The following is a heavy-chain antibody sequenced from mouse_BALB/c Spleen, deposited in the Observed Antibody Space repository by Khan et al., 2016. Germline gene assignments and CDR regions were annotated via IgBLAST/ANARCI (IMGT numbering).Heavy chain of an antibody. CDR3: ARRCYYYCSNFDY. CDR2: IFPGDGST. Sequence: QVQLQQSGAELVKPGASVKLSCKASGYTFTSYDINWVRQRPEQGLEWIGWIFPGDGSTKYTETFKGKATLTTDKSSSTAYMQLSRLTSDDSAVYFCARRCYYYCSNFDYWGQGTTLTVSS. D-gene: IGHD1-1*01. CDR1: GYTFTSYD. J-gene: IGHJ2*01. V-gene: IGHV1-85*01.